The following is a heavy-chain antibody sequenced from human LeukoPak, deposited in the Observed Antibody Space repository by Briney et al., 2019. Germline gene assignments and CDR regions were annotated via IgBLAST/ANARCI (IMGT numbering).Heavy chain of an antibody. CDR1: GFTFSSYS. V-gene: IGHV3-21*01. CDR2: ISSSSSYI. CDR3: ARGYGGNSAAFDI. D-gene: IGHD4-23*01. J-gene: IGHJ3*02. Sequence: GGSLRLSCAASGFTFSSYSMNWVRQAPGKGLEWVSSISSSSSYIYYADSVKGRFTISRDNAKNSLYLQMNSLRAEDTAVYYCARGYGGNSAAFDIWGQGTMVTVSS.